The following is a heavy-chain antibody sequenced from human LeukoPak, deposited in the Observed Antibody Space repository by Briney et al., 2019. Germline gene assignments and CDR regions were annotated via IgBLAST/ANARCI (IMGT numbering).Heavy chain of an antibody. V-gene: IGHV4-4*07. CDR2: IYISGST. J-gene: IGHJ4*02. CDR3: ARDRGTWNDDGFDY. CDR1: GGSISSYY. D-gene: IGHD1-1*01. Sequence: SETLSLTCTVSGGSISSYYWSWIRQPAGKGLEWIGRIYISGSTNYNSSLKSRVTMSVDTSKNQFSLKLSSVTAADTAVYYCARDRGTWNDDGFDYWGQGTLVIVSS.